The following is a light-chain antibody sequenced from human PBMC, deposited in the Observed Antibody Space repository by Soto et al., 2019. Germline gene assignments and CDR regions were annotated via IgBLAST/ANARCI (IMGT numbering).Light chain of an antibody. CDR3: QQYRTYFPLT. V-gene: IGKV1-5*03. CDR1: QSISGW. Sequence: DIKMTQSPSTLSSFLGDRVTITCRASQSISGWLAWYQQKPGKAPHLLVYKASSLESGVPSRFSGSGSGTEFTLTINGLQTADDASYYGQQYRTYFPLTFGGGTKVDIK. J-gene: IGKJ4*01. CDR2: KAS.